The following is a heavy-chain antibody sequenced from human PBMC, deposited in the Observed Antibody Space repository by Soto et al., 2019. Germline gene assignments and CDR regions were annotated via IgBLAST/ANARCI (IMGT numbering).Heavy chain of an antibody. CDR3: AREVLDGIGAFDY. Sequence: GGSLRLSCAASGFTFSSYWMSWVRQAPGKGLEWVANIKQDGSEKYYVDSVKGRFTISRDNAKNSLYLQMNSLRAEDTAVYYCAREVLDGIGAFDYWGQGTLVTVSS. D-gene: IGHD3-3*01. J-gene: IGHJ4*02. V-gene: IGHV3-7*05. CDR1: GFTFSSYW. CDR2: IKQDGSEK.